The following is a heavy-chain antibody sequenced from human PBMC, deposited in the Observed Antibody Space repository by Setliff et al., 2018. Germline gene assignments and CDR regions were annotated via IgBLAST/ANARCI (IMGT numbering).Heavy chain of an antibody. Sequence: SLKISCAASGFTFSTYRMHWVRQAPGKGLEWVAVIWDDGVKKYHADSVKGRFTISRDNSKNTLYLQMNSLRPEDTAVYYCAREDSGSYYSDYWGQGTLVTVSS. CDR1: GFTFSTYR. CDR2: IWDDGVKK. D-gene: IGHD1-26*01. CDR3: AREDSGSYYSDY. J-gene: IGHJ4*02. V-gene: IGHV3-33*08.